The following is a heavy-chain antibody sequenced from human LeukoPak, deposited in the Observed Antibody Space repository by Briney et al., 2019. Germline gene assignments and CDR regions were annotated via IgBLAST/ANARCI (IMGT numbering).Heavy chain of an antibody. CDR1: GGSISSYY. V-gene: IGHV4-34*01. J-gene: IGHJ3*02. CDR3: ARGLGCSSTSCYLGAMNASDI. D-gene: IGHD2-2*01. CDR2: INHSGST. Sequence: SETLSLTCTVSGGSISSYYWSWIRQPPGKGLEWIGEINHSGSTNYNPSLKSRVTISVDTSKNQFSLKLSSVTAADTAVYYCARGLGCSSTSCYLGAMNASDIWGQGTMVTVSS.